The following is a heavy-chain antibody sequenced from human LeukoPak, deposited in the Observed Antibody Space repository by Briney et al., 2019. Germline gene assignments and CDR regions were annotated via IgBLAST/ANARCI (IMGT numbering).Heavy chain of an antibody. Sequence: MSSETLSLTCIVSGGSISTYSWTWIRQPAGKGLECIGRIYTSGSTHHNPSLESRVTISVDTSKNHFSLKLSSVTAADSALYYCSRVGLVPADFDLWAQGTMVSVPS. V-gene: IGHV4-4*07. J-gene: IGHJ3*01. CDR1: GGSISTYS. D-gene: IGHD3/OR15-3a*01. CDR3: SRVGLVPADFDL. CDR2: IYTSGST.